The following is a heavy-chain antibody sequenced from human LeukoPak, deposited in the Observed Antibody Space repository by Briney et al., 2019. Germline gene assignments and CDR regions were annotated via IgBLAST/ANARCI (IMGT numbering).Heavy chain of an antibody. Sequence: GGSLRLSCAASGFTFSSYAMSWVRQAPGKGLEWVSAISGSGGSTYYADSVKGGFTISRDTTKNTLYLQMNSLRAEDKAVYYCAKGDITFGGGIVRPDFDYWGQGTLVTVSS. CDR1: GFTFSSYA. J-gene: IGHJ4*02. V-gene: IGHV3-23*01. CDR2: ISGSGGST. CDR3: AKGDITFGGGIVRPDFDY. D-gene: IGHD3-16*02.